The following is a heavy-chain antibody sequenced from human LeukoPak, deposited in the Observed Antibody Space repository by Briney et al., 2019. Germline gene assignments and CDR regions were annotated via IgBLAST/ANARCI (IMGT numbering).Heavy chain of an antibody. V-gene: IGHV4-4*07. D-gene: IGHD6-19*01. CDR3: AGRGLSTGWTFDY. CDR2: IHTSGST. CDR1: GGSISTYY. Sequence: KPSETLSLTCSVSGGSISTYYWSWIRQPAGKGLEWIARIHTSGSTNFNPSLKSRVSISMDTPNNQFSLMISSVTAADTAIYYCAGRGLSTGWTFDYWGHGTLVTVSS. J-gene: IGHJ4*01.